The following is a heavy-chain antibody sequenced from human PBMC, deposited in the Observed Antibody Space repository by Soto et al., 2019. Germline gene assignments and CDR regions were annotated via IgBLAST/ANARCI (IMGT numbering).Heavy chain of an antibody. Sequence: GSLRLSCAASGFTFSGSAMLWVRQASGKGLEWVGRIRSKANSYATAYAASVKGRFTISRDDSKNTAYLQMNSLKTEDTAVYYCTRHVTDFYGMDVWGQGTTVTVSS. CDR1: GFTFSGSA. D-gene: IGHD3-3*01. J-gene: IGHJ6*02. V-gene: IGHV3-73*01. CDR3: TRHVTDFYGMDV. CDR2: IRSKANSYAT.